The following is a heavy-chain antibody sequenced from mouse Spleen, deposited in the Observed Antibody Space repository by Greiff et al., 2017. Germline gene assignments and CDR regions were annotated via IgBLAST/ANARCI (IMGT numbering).Heavy chain of an antibody. CDR3: ARRDYSYAMDY. V-gene: IGHV2-2*01. CDR2: IWSGGST. J-gene: IGHJ4*01. Sequence: VKVEESGPGLVQPSQSLSITCTVSGFSLTSYGVHWVRQSPGKGLEWLGVIWSGGSTDYNAAFISRLSISKDNSKSQVFFKMNSLQADDTAIYYCARRDYSYAMDYWGQGTSVTVSS. D-gene: IGHD2-4*01. CDR1: GFSLTSYG.